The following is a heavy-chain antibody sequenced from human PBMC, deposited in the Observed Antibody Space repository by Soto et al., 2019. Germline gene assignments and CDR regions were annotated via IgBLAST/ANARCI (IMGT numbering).Heavy chain of an antibody. CDR2: IYYSGST. CDR3: ARDPSLYGENNWFDP. CDR1: GGSVSSYY. V-gene: IGHV4-59*02. Sequence: SETLSLTCTVSGGSVSSYYWSWIRQPPGKGLEWIGYIYYSGSTNYNPSLKSRVTISVDTSKNQFSLKLSSVTAADTAVYYCARDPSLYGENNWFDPWGQGTLVTVSS. J-gene: IGHJ5*02. D-gene: IGHD4-17*01.